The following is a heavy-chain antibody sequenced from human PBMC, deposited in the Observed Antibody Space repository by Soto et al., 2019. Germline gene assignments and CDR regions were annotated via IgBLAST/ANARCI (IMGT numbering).Heavy chain of an antibody. Sequence: PSETLSLTCTASGGSISSYYWSWIRQPPGKGLEWIGYIYYSGSTNYNPSLKSRVTISVDTSKNQFSLKLSSVTAADTAVYYCARATLLWFGEFPPFWFDPWGQGTLVTVSS. CDR3: ARATLLWFGEFPPFWFDP. CDR2: IYYSGST. D-gene: IGHD3-10*01. V-gene: IGHV4-59*01. CDR1: GGSISSYY. J-gene: IGHJ5*02.